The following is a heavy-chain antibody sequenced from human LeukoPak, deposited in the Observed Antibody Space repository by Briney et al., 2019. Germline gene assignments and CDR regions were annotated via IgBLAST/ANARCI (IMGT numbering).Heavy chain of an antibody. J-gene: IGHJ5*02. CDR1: GFTFSSYA. V-gene: IGHV3-30-3*01. CDR3: ARAGRSYGGKNWFDP. CDR2: ISYDGSNK. D-gene: IGHD4-23*01. Sequence: GRSLRLSCAASGFTFSSYAMHWVRQAPGKGLEWVAVISYDGSNKYYADSVKGRFTISRDNSKNTLYLQMNSLRAEDTAVYYCARAGRSYGGKNWFDPWGQGTLVTVSS.